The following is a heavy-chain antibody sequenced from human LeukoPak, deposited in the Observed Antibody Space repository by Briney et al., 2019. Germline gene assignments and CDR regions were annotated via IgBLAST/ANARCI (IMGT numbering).Heavy chain of an antibody. V-gene: IGHV4-59*02. Sequence: PGGSLRLSCAASGLTVSNAWMHWIRQAPGKGLEWIGYIYYSGSTNYNPSLKSRVTISVDTSKNQFSLKLSSVTAADTVMYYCASLLGGAGGYFDYWGQGTLVTVSS. CDR3: ASLLGGAGGYFDY. CDR1: GLTVSNAW. J-gene: IGHJ4*02. CDR2: IYYSGST.